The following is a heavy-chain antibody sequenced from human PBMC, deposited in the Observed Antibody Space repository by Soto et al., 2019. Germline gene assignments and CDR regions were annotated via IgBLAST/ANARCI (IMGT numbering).Heavy chain of an antibody. Sequence: QVQLQESGPGLVKPSQTLSLTCTVSGGSISSGDYYWSWIRQPPGKGLEWIGYIYYSGSTYYNPSLKSRVSQSVDTSKNQVYLKLSSVTAADTAVYYCARVVLLRYCDGPYYYYGMDVWGQGTTVTVSS. CDR3: ARVVLLRYCDGPYYYYGMDV. V-gene: IGHV4-30-4*01. D-gene: IGHD3-9*01. CDR2: IYYSGST. J-gene: IGHJ6*02. CDR1: GGSISSGDYY.